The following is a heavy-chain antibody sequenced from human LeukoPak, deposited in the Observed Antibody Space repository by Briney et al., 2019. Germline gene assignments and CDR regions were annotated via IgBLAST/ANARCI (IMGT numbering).Heavy chain of an antibody. V-gene: IGHV3-33*06. CDR1: GFTFSSYG. Sequence: GGSLRLSCAASGFTFSSYGMHWARQAPGKGLEWVAVIWYDGSNKYYADSVKGRFTISRDNSKNTLYLQMNSLRAEDTAVYYCAKEAAAGDFDYWGQGTLVTVSS. D-gene: IGHD6-13*01. CDR2: IWYDGSNK. CDR3: AKEAAAGDFDY. J-gene: IGHJ4*02.